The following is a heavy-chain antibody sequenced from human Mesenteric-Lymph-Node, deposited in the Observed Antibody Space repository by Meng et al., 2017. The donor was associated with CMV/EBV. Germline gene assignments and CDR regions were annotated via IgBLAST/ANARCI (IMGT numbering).Heavy chain of an antibody. CDR3: ARVYCSSPSCYEYYIDH. V-gene: IGHV3-7*01. D-gene: IGHD2-2*01. CDR2: LKEDGSEK. CDR1: GFTFSSYW. J-gene: IGHJ4*02. Sequence: GESLKISCAASGFTFSSYWMNWVRQAPGKGLEWVANLKEDGSEKSYVDSVKGRFTISRDNAKNSVFLQMNSLRAEDTAVYYCARVYCSSPSCYEYYIDHWGQGTLVTVSS.